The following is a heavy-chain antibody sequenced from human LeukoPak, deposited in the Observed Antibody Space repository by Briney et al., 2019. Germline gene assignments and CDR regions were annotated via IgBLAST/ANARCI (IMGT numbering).Heavy chain of an antibody. J-gene: IGHJ3*02. D-gene: IGHD2-21*02. CDR1: GGSFSGYY. CDR3: AKTLRDAIDI. Sequence: SETLSPTCAVYGGSFSGYYWSWIRQPPGKGLEWIGEINHSGSTNYNPSLKSRVTISVDTAKNQFSLKLSSVTAADTAVYYCAKTLRDAIDIWGQGTMVTVSS. V-gene: IGHV4-34*01. CDR2: INHSGST.